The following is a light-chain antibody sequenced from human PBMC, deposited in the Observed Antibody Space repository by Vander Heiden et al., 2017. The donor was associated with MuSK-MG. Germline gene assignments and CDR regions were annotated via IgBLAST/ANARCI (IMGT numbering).Light chain of an antibody. CDR3: QQSYSTPLT. Sequence: DIKMTQSPSSLSASVGDRVTITCRASQSISSYLNWYQQKPGKAPKLLIYAASSLESGVPSRFSGSGSGTDFTLTISSLQLEDFATYYCQQSYSTPLTFGGGTKVEIK. J-gene: IGKJ4*01. V-gene: IGKV1-39*01. CDR1: QSISSY. CDR2: AAS.